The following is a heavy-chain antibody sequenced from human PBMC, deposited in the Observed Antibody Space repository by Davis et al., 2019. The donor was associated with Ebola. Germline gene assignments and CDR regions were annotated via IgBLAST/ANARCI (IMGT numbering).Heavy chain of an antibody. CDR3: ARATRGYSSGWGDY. Sequence: PSETLSLTCAVYGGSFSGYYWSWIRQPPGKGLEWIGEINHSGSTNYNPSLKSRLTISVDTSKNQFSLKLSSVTAADTAVYYCARATRGYSSGWGDYWGQGTLVTVSS. D-gene: IGHD6-19*01. CDR2: INHSGST. CDR1: GGSFSGYY. V-gene: IGHV4-34*01. J-gene: IGHJ4*02.